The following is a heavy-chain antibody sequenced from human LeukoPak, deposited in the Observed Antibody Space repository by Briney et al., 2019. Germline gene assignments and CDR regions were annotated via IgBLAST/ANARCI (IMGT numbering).Heavy chain of an antibody. D-gene: IGHD2-15*01. CDR3: TTRRQDGW. V-gene: IGHV3-15*01. J-gene: IGHJ4*02. CDR1: GFTFSDAW. CDR2: IKSKSDGGTI. Sequence: GGSLRLSCVGSGFTFSDAWMSWVRQVPGKGLEWVGRIKSKSDGGTIDYDAPVKGRFTISRDDSRNTLYLQMNSLKTEDTAVYYCTTRRQDGWWGQGTLVTVS.